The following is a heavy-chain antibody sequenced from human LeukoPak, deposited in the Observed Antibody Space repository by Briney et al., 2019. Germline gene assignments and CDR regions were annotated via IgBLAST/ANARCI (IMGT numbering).Heavy chain of an antibody. J-gene: IGHJ4*02. D-gene: IGHD3-10*01. CDR3: ARFAVRDDLSDY. CDR2: ISAYNGNT. CDR1: GYTFTSYG. Sequence: ASVKVSCKASGYTFTSYGISWVRQGPGQGLEWMGWISAYNGNTNYAQKLRGRVTMTTDTSTSTAYMELRSLRSDDTAVYYCARFAVRDDLSDYWGQGTLVTVSS. V-gene: IGHV1-18*01.